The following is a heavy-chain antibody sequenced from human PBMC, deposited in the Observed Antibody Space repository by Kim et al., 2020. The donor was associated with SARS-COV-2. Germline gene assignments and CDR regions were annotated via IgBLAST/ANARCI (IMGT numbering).Heavy chain of an antibody. V-gene: IGHV4-39*07. Sequence: SETLSLTCTVSGGSISSSSYYWGWIRQPPGKGLEWIGSIYYSGSTYYNPSLKSRVTISVDTSKNQFSLKLSSVTAADTAVYYCARDPLIVPAAIWGGGYYGMDVWGQGTTVTVSS. D-gene: IGHD2-2*01. CDR3: ARDPLIVPAAIWGGGYYGMDV. CDR1: GGSISSSSYY. CDR2: IYYSGST. J-gene: IGHJ6*02.